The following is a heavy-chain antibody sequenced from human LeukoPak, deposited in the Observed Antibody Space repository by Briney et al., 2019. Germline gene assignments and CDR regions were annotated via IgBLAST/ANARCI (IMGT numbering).Heavy chain of an antibody. Sequence: NSGGSLRLSCAASGFTFSSYAMSWVRQAPGKGLEWVGRIKAKAHGGTIEYAAPVKGRFTISRDDSKNTLYLQMNSLKTEDTAVYYCTTDGVGVEGATYDNWGQGTLVSVSS. J-gene: IGHJ4*02. CDR1: GFTFSSYA. D-gene: IGHD1-26*01. CDR3: TTDGVGVEGATYDN. V-gene: IGHV3-15*01. CDR2: IKAKAHGGTI.